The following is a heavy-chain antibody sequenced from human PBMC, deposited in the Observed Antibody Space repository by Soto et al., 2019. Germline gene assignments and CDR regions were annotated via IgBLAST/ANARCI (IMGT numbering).Heavy chain of an antibody. D-gene: IGHD3-3*01. CDR2: INAGNGNT. CDR1: GYSFTSYA. CDR3: ASAGGFGVVYYYYYGMDV. Sequence: ASVKVSCKASGYSFTSYAMHWVRQAPGQRLEWMGWINAGNGNTKYSQKFQGRVTITRDTSASTAYMELSSLRSEDTAVYYCASAGGFGVVYYYYYGMDVWGQGTTVTVSS. V-gene: IGHV1-3*01. J-gene: IGHJ6*02.